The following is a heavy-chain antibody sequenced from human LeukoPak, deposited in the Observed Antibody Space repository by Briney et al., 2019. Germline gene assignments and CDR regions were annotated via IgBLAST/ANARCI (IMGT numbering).Heavy chain of an antibody. CDR3: ARDRGIGDYYHYYFDY. D-gene: IGHD4-17*01. CDR1: GGSISNYY. CDR2: IYYSGST. J-gene: IGHJ4*02. V-gene: IGHV4-59*01. Sequence: KPSETLSLTCTVSGGSISNYYWSWVRQPPGKGLEWIGYIYYSGSTKYNPSLKSRVTISIYTSKNQFSLKLSSVTAADTAVYYCARDRGIGDYYHYYFDYWGQGTLVTVSS.